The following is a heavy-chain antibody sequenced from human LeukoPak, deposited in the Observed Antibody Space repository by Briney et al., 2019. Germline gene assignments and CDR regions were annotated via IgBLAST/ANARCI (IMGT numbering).Heavy chain of an antibody. J-gene: IGHJ4*02. CDR1: GFTFSSYN. Sequence: PGGSLRLSCAASGFTFSSYNMNWVRRAPGKGLVWVSRINSDGSSTSYADSVKGRFTISRDNAKNTLYLQMNSLRAEDTAVYYCARDGSSSWYPHDYWGQGTLVTVSS. V-gene: IGHV3-74*01. D-gene: IGHD6-13*01. CDR3: ARDGSSSWYPHDY. CDR2: INSDGSST.